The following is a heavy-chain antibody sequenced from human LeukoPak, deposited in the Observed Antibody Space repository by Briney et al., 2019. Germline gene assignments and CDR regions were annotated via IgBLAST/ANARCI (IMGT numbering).Heavy chain of an antibody. D-gene: IGHD6-19*01. V-gene: IGHV4-61*01. J-gene: IGHJ4*02. CDR2: IYYSGST. CDR1: GGSVSSGSYY. Sequence: SENLSLTCTVSGGSVSSGSYYWSWIRQPPGKGLEWIGYIYYSGSTNYNPSLKSRVTISVDTSKNQFSLKLSSVTAADTAVYYCARGVAVAGNLDYWGQGTLVTVSS. CDR3: ARGVAVAGNLDY.